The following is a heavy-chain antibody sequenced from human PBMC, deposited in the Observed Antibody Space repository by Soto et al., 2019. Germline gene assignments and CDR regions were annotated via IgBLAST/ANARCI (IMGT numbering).Heavy chain of an antibody. D-gene: IGHD3-10*01. CDR2: IYHSGST. J-gene: IGHJ6*02. CDR3: ARCYGSGSSYYYYYGMDV. Sequence: LSLTCAVSGGSISSSNWWSWVRQPPGKGLEWIGEIYHSGSTNYNPSLKSRVTISVDKSKNQFSLKLSSVTAADTAVYYCARCYGSGSSYYYYYGMDVWGQGTTVTVSS. V-gene: IGHV4-4*02. CDR1: GGSISSSNW.